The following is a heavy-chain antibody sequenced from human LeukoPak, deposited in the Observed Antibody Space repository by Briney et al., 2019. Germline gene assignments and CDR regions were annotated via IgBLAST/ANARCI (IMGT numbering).Heavy chain of an antibody. V-gene: IGHV3-7*01. J-gene: IGHJ6*03. CDR3: ARYNVLLWFGELSPNYYYMDV. Sequence: GGSLRLSCAASGFTFSSYWMSWVRQAPGKGLEWVANIKQDGSEKYYVDSVKGRFIISRDNAKNSLYLQMNSLRAEDTAVYYCARYNVLLWFGELSPNYYYMDVWGKGTTVTVSS. D-gene: IGHD3-10*01. CDR1: GFTFSSYW. CDR2: IKQDGSEK.